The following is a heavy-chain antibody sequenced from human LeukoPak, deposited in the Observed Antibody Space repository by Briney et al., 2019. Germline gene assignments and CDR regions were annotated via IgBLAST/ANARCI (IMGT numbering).Heavy chain of an antibody. J-gene: IGHJ4*02. CDR3: AKDLEVSFDY. V-gene: IGHV3-23*01. CDR2: ISGSGGST. CDR1: GFTFNNYW. Sequence: GGSLRLSCAASGFTFNNYWLSWVRQAPGKGLEWVSAISGSGGSTYYADSVKGRFTISRDNSKNTLYLQMNSLRAEDTAVYYCAKDLEVSFDYWGQGTLVTVSS.